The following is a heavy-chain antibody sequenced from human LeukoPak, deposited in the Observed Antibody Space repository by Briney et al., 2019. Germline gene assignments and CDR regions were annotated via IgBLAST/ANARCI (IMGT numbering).Heavy chain of an antibody. D-gene: IGHD3-3*01. CDR1: GYTFTGSY. CDR2: INPNSGGT. CDR3: AREDYDFWSGHRIDY. Sequence: ASVKVSCKASGYTFTGSYMHWVRQAPGQGLEWMGWINPNSGGTNYAQKFQGRVTMTRDTSISTAYMELSRLRSDDTAVYYCAREDYDFWSGHRIDYWGQGTLVTVSS. V-gene: IGHV1-2*02. J-gene: IGHJ4*02.